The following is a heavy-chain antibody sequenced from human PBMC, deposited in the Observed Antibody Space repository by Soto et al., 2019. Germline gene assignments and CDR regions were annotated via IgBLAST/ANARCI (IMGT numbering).Heavy chain of an antibody. CDR2: IYHSGST. V-gene: IGHV4-4*02. CDR1: SGSISSSNW. CDR3: ARKPVLRYFDWMRGGLDY. J-gene: IGHJ4*02. D-gene: IGHD3-9*01. Sequence: QVQLQESGPGLVKPSGTLSLTCAVSSGSISSSNWWSWVRQPPGKGLEWIGGIYHSGSTNYNPSLKSRVTISVDKSKNQFSLKLSPVTAADTAVYYCARKPVLRYFDWMRGGLDYWGQGTLVTVSS.